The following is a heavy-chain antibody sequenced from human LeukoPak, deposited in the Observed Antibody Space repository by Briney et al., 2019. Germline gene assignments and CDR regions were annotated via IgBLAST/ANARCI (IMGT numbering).Heavy chain of an antibody. V-gene: IGHV3-74*01. CDR3: ARSYNSAWLDY. CDR1: GFTFNSYW. CDR2: INGDGSST. J-gene: IGHJ4*02. D-gene: IGHD6-19*01. Sequence: GGSLRLSCAASGFTFNSYWMHWVRQAPGKGLVWVSRINGDGSSTGYADSVKGRFTTSRHNSNNTLDLQMNSLRTEDTAMYYCARSYNSAWLDYWGQGTLVTVSS.